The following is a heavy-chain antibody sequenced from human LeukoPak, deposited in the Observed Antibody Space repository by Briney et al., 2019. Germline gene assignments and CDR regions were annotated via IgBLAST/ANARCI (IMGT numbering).Heavy chain of an antibody. Sequence: GGSLRLSCAASGFTFSSYAMSWVRQAPGKGLEWVSAISGSGGSTYYADSVKGRFTISRDNAKNSLYLQMNSLRAEDTAVYYCARGGYYDSSGYYYAGPFGDYWGQGTLVTVSS. CDR2: ISGSGGST. D-gene: IGHD3-22*01. CDR1: GFTFSSYA. CDR3: ARGGYYDSSGYYYAGPFGDY. V-gene: IGHV3-23*01. J-gene: IGHJ4*02.